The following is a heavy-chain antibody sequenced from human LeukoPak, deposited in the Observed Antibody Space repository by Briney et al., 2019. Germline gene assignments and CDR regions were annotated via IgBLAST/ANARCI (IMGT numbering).Heavy chain of an antibody. J-gene: IGHJ5*02. CDR3: ARLYSSSWYGGNWFDP. V-gene: IGHV1-2*02. CDR1: GYTFTGYY. CDR2: INPNSGGT. D-gene: IGHD6-13*01. Sequence: VASVKVSCKASGYTFTGYYMHWVRQAPGQGLEWMGWINPNSGGTNYAQKFQGRVTMTRDTSISTAYMELSRLRSDDTAVYYCARLYSSSWYGGNWFDPWGQGTLVTVSS.